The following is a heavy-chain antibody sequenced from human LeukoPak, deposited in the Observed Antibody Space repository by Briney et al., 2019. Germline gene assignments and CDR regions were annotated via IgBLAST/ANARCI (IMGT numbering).Heavy chain of an antibody. CDR3: ARDGIVGSPLFKFDY. CDR1: GFTFNNYA. D-gene: IGHD1-26*01. J-gene: IGHJ4*02. Sequence: PGGSLRLSCAASGFTFNNYAIHWVRQAPGKGLEWVAIISFDGGNKYYADSVKRRFTISRDNSKNTLYLQMNSLRAEDTAVYYCARDGIVGSPLFKFDYWGQGTLVTVSS. V-gene: IGHV3-30-3*01. CDR2: ISFDGGNK.